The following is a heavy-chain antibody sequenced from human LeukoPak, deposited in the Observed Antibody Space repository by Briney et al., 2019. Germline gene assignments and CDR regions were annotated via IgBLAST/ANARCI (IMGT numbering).Heavy chain of an antibody. V-gene: IGHV4-59*08. D-gene: IGHD3-3*01. J-gene: IGHJ5*02. CDR3: ARTNYDFWSGYYEGNWFDP. CDR1: GGSISSYY. CDR2: IYYSGST. Sequence: PSETLSLTCTVSGGSISSYYWSWIRQPPGKGLEWIGYIYYSGSTNYNPSLKSRVTISVDTSKNQFSLKLSSVTAADTAVYYCARTNYDFWSGYYEGNWFDPWGQGTLVTVSS.